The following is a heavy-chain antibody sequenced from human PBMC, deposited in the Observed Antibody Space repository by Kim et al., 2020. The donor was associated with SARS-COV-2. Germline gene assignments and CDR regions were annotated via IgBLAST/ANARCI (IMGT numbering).Heavy chain of an antibody. CDR3: AGDDGGYTYGRILNY. D-gene: IGHD5-18*01. Sequence: GGSLRLSCAASGFSFSTSAMTWVRQAPGRGLEWVLAISGSSTYRYYADSVKGRFTISRDDASNSLYLQMDSLRDEDTAIYYCAGDDGGYTYGRILNYWGQGALMIVS. CDR1: GFSFSTSA. V-gene: IGHV3-21*04. CDR2: ISGSSTYR. J-gene: IGHJ1*01.